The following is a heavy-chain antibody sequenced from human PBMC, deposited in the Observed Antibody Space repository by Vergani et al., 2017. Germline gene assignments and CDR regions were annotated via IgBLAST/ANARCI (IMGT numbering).Heavy chain of an antibody. D-gene: IGHD6-13*01. CDR3: ASGETYSSSWFGWFDP. CDR1: GYSISSGYY. Sequence: QVQLQESGPGLVKPSETLSLTCAVSGYSISSGYYWGWIRPPPGKGLEWIGSIYHSGSTYYNPSLKSRVTISVDTSKNQFSLKLSSVTAADTAVYYCASGETYSSSWFGWFDPWGQGTLVTVSS. CDR2: IYHSGST. J-gene: IGHJ5*02. V-gene: IGHV4-38-2*01.